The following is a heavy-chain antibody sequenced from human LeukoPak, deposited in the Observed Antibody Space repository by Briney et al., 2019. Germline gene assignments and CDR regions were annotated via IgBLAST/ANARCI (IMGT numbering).Heavy chain of an antibody. V-gene: IGHV3-7*03. CDR1: GFTFISNW. Sequence: PGGPLSLSCAAPGFTFISNWLSWVRQPQGRGLEWVPKIKQDGSEKYYVDSVKGRFTISRDNAKNSLYLQMNSLRAEDTAVYYCARDHQQLVHGSLIDYWGQGTLVTVSS. J-gene: IGHJ4*02. D-gene: IGHD6-13*01. CDR3: ARDHQQLVHGSLIDY. CDR2: IKQDGSEK.